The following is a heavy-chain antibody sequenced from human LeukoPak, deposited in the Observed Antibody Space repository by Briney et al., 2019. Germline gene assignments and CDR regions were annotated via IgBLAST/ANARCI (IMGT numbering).Heavy chain of an antibody. CDR3: AREGRVTGYDFDC. CDR1: GFTLSSYW. Sequence: GGSLRLSCAASGFTLSSYWMHWVRQAPGKGLVWVSRINSDGSSISYADSVKGRFTISRDNAKNTLYLQMNSLRVEDTAVYYCAREGRVTGYDFDCWGQGTLVTVSS. V-gene: IGHV3-74*01. J-gene: IGHJ4*02. CDR2: INSDGSSI. D-gene: IGHD5-12*01.